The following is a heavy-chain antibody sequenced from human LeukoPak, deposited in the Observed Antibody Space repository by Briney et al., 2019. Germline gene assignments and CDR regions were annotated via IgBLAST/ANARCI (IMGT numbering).Heavy chain of an antibody. J-gene: IGHJ4*02. Sequence: ASVKVSCKASGYTFTSYGNSWVRQAPGQGLEWMGWISAYNGNTNYAQKLQGRVTMTTDTSTSTAYMELRSLRSDDTAVYYCANHLACRSHNCPSFDEWGQGTLVTVSS. CDR3: ANHLACRSHNCPSFDE. V-gene: IGHV1-18*01. CDR2: ISAYNGNT. CDR1: GYTFTSYG. D-gene: IGHD2-2*01.